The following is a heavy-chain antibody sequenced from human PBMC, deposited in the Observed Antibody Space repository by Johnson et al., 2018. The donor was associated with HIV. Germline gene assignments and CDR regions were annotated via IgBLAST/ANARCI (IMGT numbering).Heavy chain of an antibody. Sequence: QVQLVESGGGVVQPGRSLRLSCAASGFTFSSYAMHWVRQAPGKGLEWVAVISYDGSNKYYADSVKGRFTISRDNSKNTLYLQMNSLRAEDTALYYCAKDLTGIAAAVTKSPSAFDIWGQGTMVTVSS. D-gene: IGHD6-13*01. CDR2: ISYDGSNK. CDR1: GFTFSSYA. V-gene: IGHV3-30*14. J-gene: IGHJ3*02. CDR3: AKDLTGIAAAVTKSPSAFDI.